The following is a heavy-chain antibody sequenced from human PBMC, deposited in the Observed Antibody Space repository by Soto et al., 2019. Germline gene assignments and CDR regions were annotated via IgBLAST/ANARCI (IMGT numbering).Heavy chain of an antibody. J-gene: IGHJ4*02. CDR3: ARDIMITFGGVIVKGAGYFDY. D-gene: IGHD3-16*02. CDR1: GFTFSSYG. Sequence: QVQLVESGGGVVQPGRSLRLSCAASGFTFSSYGMHWVRQAPGKGLEWVAVIWYDGSNKYYADSVKGRFTISRDNSKNTVYLQMNSLRAEDTAVYYCARDIMITFGGVIVKGAGYFDYWGQGTLVTVSS. V-gene: IGHV3-33*01. CDR2: IWYDGSNK.